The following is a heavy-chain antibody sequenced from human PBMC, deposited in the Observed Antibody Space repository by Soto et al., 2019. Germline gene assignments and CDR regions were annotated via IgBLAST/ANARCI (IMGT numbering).Heavy chain of an antibody. V-gene: IGHV4-34*01. CDR1: GGSFSGYY. CDR3: ARSSYYGSGSSYYYCGMDV. J-gene: IGHJ6*02. Sequence: QVQLQQWGAGLLKPSETLSLTCAVYGGSFSGYYWSWIRQPPGKGLEWIGEINHSGSTNYNPSLTSRGTISVDTSKNQFSLKLSSVTAADTAVYYCARSSYYGSGSSYYYCGMDVWGQGTTVTVSS. D-gene: IGHD3-10*01. CDR2: INHSGST.